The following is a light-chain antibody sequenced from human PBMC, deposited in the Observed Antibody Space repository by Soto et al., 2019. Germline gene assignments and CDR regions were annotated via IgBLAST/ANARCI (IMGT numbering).Light chain of an antibody. CDR3: QKYTTAPGK. CDR2: AAS. CDR1: QGISNY. J-gene: IGKJ1*01. Sequence: DIQMTQSPSSLSAAVGDRVTITCRASQGISNYLAWYQQKPGKVPKLLIYAASTLQSGVPSRFSGSGSGTEFTLTISSLQPEDVATHYCQKYTTAPGKFGKGTNVEIK. V-gene: IGKV1-27*01.